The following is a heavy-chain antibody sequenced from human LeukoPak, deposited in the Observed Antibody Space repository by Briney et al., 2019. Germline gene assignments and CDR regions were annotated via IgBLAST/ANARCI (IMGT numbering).Heavy chain of an antibody. V-gene: IGHV3-53*01. CDR3: ARGEARAFDY. CDR2: IYSGGST. J-gene: IGHJ4*02. CDR1: GFTFSSYA. D-gene: IGHD1-26*01. Sequence: GGSLRLSCAASGFTFSSYAMNWVRQAPGKGLEWVSIIYSGGSTYYADSVRGRFTISRDNSKNTLYLQMNSLRAEDTALYYCARGEARAFDYWGQGTLVTVSS.